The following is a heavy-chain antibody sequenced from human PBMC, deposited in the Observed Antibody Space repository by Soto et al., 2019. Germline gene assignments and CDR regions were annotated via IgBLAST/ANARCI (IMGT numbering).Heavy chain of an antibody. J-gene: IGHJ1*01. D-gene: IGHD4-17*01. CDR2: ISSSSSYI. Sequence: GSLRLSCAASGFTFSSYSMNWVRQAPGKGLEWVSSISSSSSYIYYADSVKGRFTISRDNAKNSLYLQMNSLRAEDTAVYYCARGTTVTTSFQHWGQGTLVTVSS. CDR1: GFTFSSYS. CDR3: ARGTTVTTSFQH. V-gene: IGHV3-21*01.